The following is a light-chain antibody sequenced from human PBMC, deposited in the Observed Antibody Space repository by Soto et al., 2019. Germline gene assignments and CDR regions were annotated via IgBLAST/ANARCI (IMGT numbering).Light chain of an antibody. CDR3: QSYDSSLSGYV. CDR2: ANT. Sequence: QSVLTQPPSVYGAPGQRVTISCTGSSSNIGPTYDVHWYQQLPGTAPKLLIYANTNRPSGVPDRFSGSRSGTSASLAITGLQAEDEADYYCQSYDSSLSGYVFGTGTKLTVL. V-gene: IGLV1-40*01. J-gene: IGLJ1*01. CDR1: SSNIGPTYD.